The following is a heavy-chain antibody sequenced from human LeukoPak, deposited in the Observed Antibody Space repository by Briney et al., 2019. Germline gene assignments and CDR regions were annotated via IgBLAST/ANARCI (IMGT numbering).Heavy chain of an antibody. J-gene: IGHJ5*02. V-gene: IGHV3-74*01. D-gene: IGHD2-2*01. CDR1: GFTFSSYW. CDR2: INSDGSST. Sequence: GGSLRLSCAASGFTFSSYWMHWVRQAPGKGLVWVSRINSDGSSTSYADSVKGRFTISRDNAKNTLYLQMNSLRPEDTAVYYCARGVGYCSSTSCYWWFDPWGQGTLVTVSS. CDR3: ARGVGYCSSTSCYWWFDP.